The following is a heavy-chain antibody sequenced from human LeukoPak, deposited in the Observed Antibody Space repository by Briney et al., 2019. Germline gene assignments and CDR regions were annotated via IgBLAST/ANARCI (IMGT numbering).Heavy chain of an antibody. Sequence: GGSLRLPCAASGFTFSSHWMHWVRQAPGKGLVWVARINTDGSTRNYADSVKGRFTISRDSAKSTLNLQMNSLRAEDTAVYYCARDGELGSPADAFDIWGQGTMVTVSS. V-gene: IGHV3-74*01. CDR3: ARDGELGSPADAFDI. CDR2: INTDGSTR. D-gene: IGHD1-26*01. J-gene: IGHJ3*02. CDR1: GFTFSSHW.